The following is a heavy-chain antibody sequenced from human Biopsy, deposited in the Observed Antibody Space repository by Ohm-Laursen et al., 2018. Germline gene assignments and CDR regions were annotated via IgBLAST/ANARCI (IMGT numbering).Heavy chain of an antibody. J-gene: IGHJ4*02. V-gene: IGHV1-2*02. D-gene: IGHD2-8*01. CDR2: INCKTGAT. Sequence: SVKVSCKASSYTFTDYNIHWVRQAPGQGLEWLGYINCKTGATNYAQKFQGTVTMTRDTSISTAYLALGSLRSADTAIYYCARDPLNGHRHFDYWGQGSLVTVSS. CDR1: SYTFTDYN. CDR3: ARDPLNGHRHFDY.